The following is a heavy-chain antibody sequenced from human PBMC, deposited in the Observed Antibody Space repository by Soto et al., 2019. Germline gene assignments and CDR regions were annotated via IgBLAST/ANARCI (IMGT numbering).Heavy chain of an antibody. CDR2: ISWDGGST. CDR1: GFTFDDYT. J-gene: IGHJ4*02. D-gene: IGHD6-19*01. V-gene: IGHV3-43*01. Sequence: GGSLRLSCAASGFTFDDYTMHWVRQAPGKGLEWVSLISWDGGSTYYADSVKGRFTISRDNSKNSLYLQMNSLRTEDTALYYCAKDIMRVTGYSSGWSLDYWGQGTLVTVSS. CDR3: AKDIMRVTGYSSGWSLDY.